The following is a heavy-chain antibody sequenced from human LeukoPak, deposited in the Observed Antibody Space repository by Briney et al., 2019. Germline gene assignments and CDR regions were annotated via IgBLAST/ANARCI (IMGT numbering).Heavy chain of an antibody. CDR3: AKGDWLDY. D-gene: IGHD3-9*01. CDR2: ISLRGFST. Sequence: GGSLRLSCAASGFTFSTYAMSWVRQAPGKGLEWVSAISLRGFSTYYADSVKGRFTISRDNSRNTLYQQVNSLRAEDTAVYYCAKGDWLDYWGQGTLVTVSS. J-gene: IGHJ4*02. CDR1: GFTFSTYA. V-gene: IGHV3-23*01.